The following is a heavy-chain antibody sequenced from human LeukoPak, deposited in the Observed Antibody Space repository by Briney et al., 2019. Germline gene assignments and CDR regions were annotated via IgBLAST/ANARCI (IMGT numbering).Heavy chain of an antibody. CDR3: AAPGASGFVGNFWSGPLDF. D-gene: IGHD3-3*01. J-gene: IGHJ4*02. CDR1: GYTFTSHY. CDR2: INPSAGST. Sequence: ASVKVSCRASGYTFTSHYMHWVRQAPGQGLEWMGIINPSAGSTNYPQKCQGRVTMTRDTSTSTVYMELSSLRSEDTAVYYCAAPGASGFVGNFWSGPLDFWGQGTLVTVSS. V-gene: IGHV1-46*01.